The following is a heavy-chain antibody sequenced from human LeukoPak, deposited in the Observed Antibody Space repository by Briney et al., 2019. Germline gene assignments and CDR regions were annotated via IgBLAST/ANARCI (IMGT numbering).Heavy chain of an antibody. Sequence: GGSLRLSCAASGFTVSTNYVSWVRQAPGKGLEWVSVIYRSGSTYYAGSVKGRFTISRDNSKNTLYLQMNRLRAEDTAVYYCARGNSYYYGSGSDKNWFDPWGQGTLVTVSS. CDR1: GFTVSTNY. J-gene: IGHJ5*02. CDR3: ARGNSYYYGSGSDKNWFDP. CDR2: IYRSGST. V-gene: IGHV3-53*01. D-gene: IGHD3-10*01.